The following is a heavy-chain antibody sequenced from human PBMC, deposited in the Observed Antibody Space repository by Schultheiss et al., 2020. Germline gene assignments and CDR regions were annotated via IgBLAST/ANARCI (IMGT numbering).Heavy chain of an antibody. CDR1: GFTFSSYA. CDR3: ARDLTGEGTDFDY. Sequence: GGSLRLSCAASGFTFSSYAMHWVRQAPGKGLEWVAVISYDGSNKYYADSVKGRFTISRDNSKNTLYLQMNSLRAEDTAVYYCARDLTGEGTDFDYWGQGTLVTVS. D-gene: IGHD1-1*01. CDR2: ISYDGSNK. J-gene: IGHJ4*02. V-gene: IGHV3-30-3*01.